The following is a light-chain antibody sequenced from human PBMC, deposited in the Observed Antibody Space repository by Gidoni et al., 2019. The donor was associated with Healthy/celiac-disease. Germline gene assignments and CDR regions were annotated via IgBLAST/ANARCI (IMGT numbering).Light chain of an antibody. CDR2: AAA. Sequence: IQMTQSPSSLSASVGDRVTITCRESQSISSYLNWYQQKPGKAPKLLIYAAASLQSGVPSRFSGSGSGTDFTLTISSLQPEDFATYYCQQSYSILAWAFGQGTKVEIK. CDR3: QQSYSILAWA. CDR1: QSISSY. J-gene: IGKJ1*01. V-gene: IGKV1-39*01.